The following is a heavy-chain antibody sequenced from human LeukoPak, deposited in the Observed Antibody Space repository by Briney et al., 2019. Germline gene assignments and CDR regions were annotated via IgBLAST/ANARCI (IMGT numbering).Heavy chain of an antibody. CDR1: GGSISSGGYY. V-gene: IGHV4-31*03. D-gene: IGHD3-10*01. CDR3: ARDLYGSGPDAFDI. CDR2: IYYSGST. Sequence: SETLSLTCTVSGGSISSGGYYWSWIRQHPGKGLEWIGSIYYSGSTYYNSSLKSRLTISVDTSENQFSLKLSSVTAADTAVYYCARDLYGSGPDAFDIWGQGTMVTVSS. J-gene: IGHJ3*02.